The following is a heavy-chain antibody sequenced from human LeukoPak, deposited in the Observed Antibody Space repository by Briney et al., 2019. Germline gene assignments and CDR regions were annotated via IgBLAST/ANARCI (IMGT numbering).Heavy chain of an antibody. J-gene: IGHJ4*02. CDR1: GGSFSGYY. Sequence: SGTLSLTCAVYGGSFSGYYWSWIRQPPGKGLEWIGEINHSGSTNYNPSLKSRVTISVDTSKNQFSLKLSSVTAADTAVYYCARHSGSYAGGFDYWGQGTLVTVSS. CDR3: ARHSGSYAGGFDY. CDR2: INHSGST. D-gene: IGHD1-26*01. V-gene: IGHV4-34*01.